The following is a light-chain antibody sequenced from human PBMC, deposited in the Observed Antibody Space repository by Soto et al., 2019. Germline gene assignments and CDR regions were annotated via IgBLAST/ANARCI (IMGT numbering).Light chain of an antibody. CDR2: GAS. Sequence: IAVAHPPANGSVSPGERAPLSCRASESGSSNSDWYQQRPGQAPRLLIYGASTRAPDTPVRFRGSGSGKEFTLTIRSLQSEDFALYNCPMYSNWRTPFGHGTKL. CDR3: PMYSNWRTP. CDR1: ESGSSN. V-gene: IGKV3-15*01. J-gene: IGKJ2*01.